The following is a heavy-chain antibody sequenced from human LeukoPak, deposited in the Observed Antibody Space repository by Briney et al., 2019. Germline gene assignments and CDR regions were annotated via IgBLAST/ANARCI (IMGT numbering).Heavy chain of an antibody. J-gene: IGHJ3*02. CDR3: ARGPNELLRYFDWFPGHAFDI. Sequence: ASVKVSCKASGYTFTSYGISWVRQAPGQGLEWMGWISAYNGNTNYAQKLQGRVTMTRNTSISTAYMELSSLRSEDTAVYYCARGPNELLRYFDWFPGHAFDIWGQGTMVTVSS. D-gene: IGHD3-9*01. CDR2: ISAYNGNT. CDR1: GYTFTSYG. V-gene: IGHV1-18*01.